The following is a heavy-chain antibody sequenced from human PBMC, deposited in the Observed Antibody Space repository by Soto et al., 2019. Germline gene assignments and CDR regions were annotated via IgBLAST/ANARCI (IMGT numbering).Heavy chain of an antibody. J-gene: IGHJ1*01. CDR2: ISAYNGNT. CDR3: ARSPLVGATTILLGYFQH. CDR1: GYTFTSYG. D-gene: IGHD1-26*01. V-gene: IGHV1-18*04. Sequence: ASVKVSCKASGYTFTSYGISWVRQAPGQGLEWMGWISAYNGNTSYAQKLQGGVTMTTDTSTSTAYMELRSLRSDDTAVYYCARSPLVGATTILLGYFQHWGQGTLVTVSS.